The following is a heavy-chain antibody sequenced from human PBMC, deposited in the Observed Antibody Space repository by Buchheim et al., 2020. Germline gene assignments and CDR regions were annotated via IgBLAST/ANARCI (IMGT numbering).Heavy chain of an antibody. V-gene: IGHV4-31*03. CDR3: ARCGYHDSSGYYHTFDY. Sequence: QVQLQESGPGLVKPSQTLSLTCTVSDGSISSGGYYWSWIRQHPGKGLEWIGYIYYSGSTYYNPSLKSRLTISVDTSQNQFSLKLSSVTAADTAVYYCARCGYHDSSGYYHTFDYWGQGTL. J-gene: IGHJ4*02. CDR1: DGSISSGGYY. D-gene: IGHD3-22*01. CDR2: IYYSGST.